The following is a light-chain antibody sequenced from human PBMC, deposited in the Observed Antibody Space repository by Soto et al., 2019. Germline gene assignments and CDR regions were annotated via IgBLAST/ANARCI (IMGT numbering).Light chain of an antibody. J-gene: IGKJ1*01. CDR3: QQSGTSPRT. CDR2: GAS. CDR1: QSVSSNY. Sequence: EIVLTQSPGTLSLSPGERATLYCRASQSVSSNYLAWYQQKPGQAPRLLIYGASSRATGIPDSFSGSGSGTDFTLTISRLEPEDFAVYYCQQSGTSPRTFGQGTKVDNK. V-gene: IGKV3-20*01.